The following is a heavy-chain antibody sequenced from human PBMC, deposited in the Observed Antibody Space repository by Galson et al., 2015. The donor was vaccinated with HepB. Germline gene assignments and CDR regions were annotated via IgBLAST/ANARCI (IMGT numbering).Heavy chain of an antibody. J-gene: IGHJ4*02. CDR1: GFAFSTSS. CDR2: SRRDTTTL. CDR3: ASSFSSSWYQI. V-gene: IGHV3-48*04. D-gene: IGHD6-13*01. Sequence: SLRLSCAAFGFAFSTSSINWVRQAPGKGLEWLSCSRRDTTTLYYADRVKGRFTISRDNAKNSLHLQMNSLRAEDTAVYYCASSFSSSWYQIWGQGILVTVSS.